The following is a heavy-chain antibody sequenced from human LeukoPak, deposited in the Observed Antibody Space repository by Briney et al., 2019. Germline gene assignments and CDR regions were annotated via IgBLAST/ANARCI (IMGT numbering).Heavy chain of an antibody. CDR3: AKRGFYYDSSGYYYFDF. D-gene: IGHD3-22*01. J-gene: IGHJ4*02. Sequence: GGSLRLSCSVSGFTFSAYTMHWVRQAPGRGLQYVSSININGGKTYYADSVKGRFTISRDNSKNTLYLQMNSLRAEDTAVFYCAKRGFYYDSSGYYYFDFWGQGTLVTVSS. CDR2: ININGGKT. V-gene: IGHV3-64*04. CDR1: GFTFSAYT.